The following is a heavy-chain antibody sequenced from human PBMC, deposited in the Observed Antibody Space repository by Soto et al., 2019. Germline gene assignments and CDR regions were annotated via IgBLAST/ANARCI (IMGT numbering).Heavy chain of an antibody. CDR3: ARDGVGATGGRYYYYGMDV. CDR1: VGTCSSDA. J-gene: IGHJ6*02. CDR2: IIPIFGTA. Sequence: SVKFSSEASVGTCSSDAISWVRQAPGQGVEWMGWIIPIFGTANYAQKFQGRVTITADESTSTAYMELSSLRSEDTAVHYCARDGVGATGGRYYYYGMDVWGQGTTVTVSS. V-gene: IGHV1-69*13. D-gene: IGHD1-26*01.